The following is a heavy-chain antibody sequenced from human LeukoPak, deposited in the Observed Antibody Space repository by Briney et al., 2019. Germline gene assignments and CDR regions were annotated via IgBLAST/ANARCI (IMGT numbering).Heavy chain of an antibody. CDR2: IYYSGST. D-gene: IGHD3-22*01. V-gene: IGHV4-39*07. CDR1: GGSINSSSTYY. J-gene: IGHJ4*02. Sequence: SETLSLTCTVSGGSINSSSTYYWGWIRQPPGKGLEWIGTIYYSGSTNYNPSLKSRVTISVDTSKNQFSLKLSSVTAADTAVYYCAREPVYYDSSGYLVWGQGTLVTVSS. CDR3: AREPVYYDSSGYLV.